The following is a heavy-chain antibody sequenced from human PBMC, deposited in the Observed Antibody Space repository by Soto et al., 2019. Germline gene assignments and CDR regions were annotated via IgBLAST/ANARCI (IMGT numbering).Heavy chain of an antibody. CDR2: IFSNDEK. J-gene: IGHJ4*02. CDR3: ARIPTPPPYFWSGYTAQYYFDY. CDR1: WFSLSNARMG. D-gene: IGHD3-3*01. Sequence: QVTLKESGPVLVKPTEPLTLTCTVSWFSLSNARMGVSWIRQPPGKALEWLAHIFSNDEKSYSTSLKRRLTISKDISKSQVVLTMANMDTVDTATSYSARIPTPPPYFWSGYTAQYYFDYWGQVNLVTVSA. V-gene: IGHV2-26*01.